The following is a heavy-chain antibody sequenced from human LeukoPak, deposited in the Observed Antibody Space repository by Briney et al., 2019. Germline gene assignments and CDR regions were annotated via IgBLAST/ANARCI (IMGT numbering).Heavy chain of an antibody. J-gene: IGHJ5*02. CDR2: IIPIFGTA. D-gene: IGHD6-13*01. V-gene: IGHV1-69*13. CDR3: ASAPRYSSSWPNNWFDP. CDR1: GGTFSSYA. Sequence: SVKVPCKASGGTFSSYAISWVRQAPGQGLEWMGGIIPIFGTANYAQKFQGRVTITADESTSTAYMELSSLRSEDTAVYFCASAPRYSSSWPNNWFDPWGQGTLVTVSS.